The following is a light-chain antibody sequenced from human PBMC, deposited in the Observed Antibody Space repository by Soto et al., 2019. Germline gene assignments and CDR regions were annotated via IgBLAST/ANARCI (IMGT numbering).Light chain of an antibody. CDR2: GAS. V-gene: IGKV3-15*01. Sequence: EIVMTQSPATLSVSPGERPTLSCRASQSVSSNLAWYQQKPGQAPXXPXXGASTRATGIPARFSGSGSGTDFTLTISRLEPEDFAVYYCQQYGSSPPRLTFGGGTKVDIK. CDR3: QQYGSSPPRLT. CDR1: QSVSSN. J-gene: IGKJ4*01.